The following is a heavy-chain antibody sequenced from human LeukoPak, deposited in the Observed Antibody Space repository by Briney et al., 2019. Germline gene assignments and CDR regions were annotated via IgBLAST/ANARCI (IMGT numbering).Heavy chain of an antibody. CDR2: INPSGGST. CDR3: ASGLGLFDY. CDR1: GYTFTGYY. V-gene: IGHV1-46*01. Sequence: ASVKVSCKASGYTFTGYYIHWVRQAPGQGLEWMGIINPSGGSTGYARKFQGRVTMTRDTSTSTVYMELSSLRSEDTAMYYCASGLGLFDYWGQGTLVTVSS. J-gene: IGHJ4*02. D-gene: IGHD3-16*01.